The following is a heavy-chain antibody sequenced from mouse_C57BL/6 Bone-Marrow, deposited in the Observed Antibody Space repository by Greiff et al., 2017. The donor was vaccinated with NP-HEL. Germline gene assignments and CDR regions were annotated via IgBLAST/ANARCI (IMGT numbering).Heavy chain of an antibody. V-gene: IGHV14-4*01. CDR2: IDPENGDT. Sequence: EVKLMESGAELVRPGASVKLSCTASGFNIKDDYMHWVKQRPEQGLEWIGWIDPENGDTEYASKFQGKATITADTSSNTAYLQLSSLTSEDTAVYYCTIYGSSYFYWGQGTTLTVSS. CDR3: TIYGSSYFY. J-gene: IGHJ2*01. CDR1: GFNIKDDY. D-gene: IGHD1-1*01.